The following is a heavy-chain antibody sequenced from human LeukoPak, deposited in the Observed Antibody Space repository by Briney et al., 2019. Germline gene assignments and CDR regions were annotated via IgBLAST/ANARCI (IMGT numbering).Heavy chain of an antibody. D-gene: IGHD3-16*01. J-gene: IGHJ3*01. CDR1: GFTFTSYA. Sequence: PGGSLRLSCAASGFTFTSYAISWVRQAPGKGLEWVSLISGSGASTYYADSVKGRFTISRDNSKNTLYLQMSSLRTADTAVYYCVTAGLAVPTWGQGTMVTVSS. V-gene: IGHV3-23*01. CDR2: ISGSGAST. CDR3: VTAGLAVPT.